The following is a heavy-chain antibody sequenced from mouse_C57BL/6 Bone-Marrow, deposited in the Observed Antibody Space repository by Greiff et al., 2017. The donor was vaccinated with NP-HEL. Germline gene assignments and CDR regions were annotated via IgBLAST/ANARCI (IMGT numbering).Heavy chain of an antibody. CDR3: AIRRARDYDGPWEDY. V-gene: IGHV1-74*01. CDR1: GYTFTSYW. D-gene: IGHD2-4*01. CDR2: IHPSDSDT. Sequence: VKLQQPGAELVKPGASVKVSCKASGYTFTSYWMHWVKQRPGQGLEWIGRIHPSDSDTNYNQKFKGKATLTVDKSSSTAYMQLSSLTSDDSAVYYCAIRRARDYDGPWEDYWGQGTSVTVSS. J-gene: IGHJ4*01.